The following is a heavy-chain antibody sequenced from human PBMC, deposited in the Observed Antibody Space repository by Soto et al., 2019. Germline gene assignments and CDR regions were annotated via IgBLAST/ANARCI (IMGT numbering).Heavy chain of an antibody. V-gene: IGHV1-69*13. CDR2: IIPIFGTA. CDR3: ARGQDYGGNSGSLDY. Sequence: SVKVSCKASGGAFSSYAISWVRQAPGQGLEWMGGIIPIFGTANYAQKFQGRVTITADESTSTAYMELSSLRSEDTAVYYCARGQDYGGNSGSLDYWGQGTLVTVSS. D-gene: IGHD4-17*01. CDR1: GGAFSSYA. J-gene: IGHJ4*02.